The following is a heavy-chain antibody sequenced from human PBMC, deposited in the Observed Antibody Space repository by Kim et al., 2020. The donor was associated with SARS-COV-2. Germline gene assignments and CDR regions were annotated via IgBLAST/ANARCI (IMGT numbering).Heavy chain of an antibody. CDR1: GDSFTNYW. CDR2: IYPGNSET. J-gene: IGHJ4*02. CDR3: ARQLKQYFDY. V-gene: IGHV5-51*01. Sequence: GESLKISCKASGDSFTNYWIVWVRQMPGKGLEWMGMIYPGNSETRYSPSFQGQVTFSVDKSITTAYVQWSSLKASDTAMYYCARQLKQYFDYWGQGTLVTVSS.